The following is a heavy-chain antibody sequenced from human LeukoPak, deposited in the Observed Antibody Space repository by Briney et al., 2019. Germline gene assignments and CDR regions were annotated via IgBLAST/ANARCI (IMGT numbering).Heavy chain of an antibody. Sequence: GGSLRLSCAASGFTFSSYSMNWVRQAPGKGLEWVSSISSSSSYIYYADSMKGRFTISRDNAKNSLYLQMNSLRAEDTAVYYCARDRVGATRGWGQGTLVTVSS. CDR3: ARDRVGATRG. J-gene: IGHJ4*02. CDR2: ISSSSSYI. V-gene: IGHV3-21*01. D-gene: IGHD1-26*01. CDR1: GFTFSSYS.